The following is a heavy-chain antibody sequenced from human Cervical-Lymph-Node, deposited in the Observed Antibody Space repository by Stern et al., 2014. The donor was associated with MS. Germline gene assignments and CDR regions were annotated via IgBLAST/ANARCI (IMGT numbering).Heavy chain of an antibody. Sequence: VQLVESGGGVVQPGRSLRLSCVASGFTFSMQTMHWVRQAPGKGLEWVALILYDGNNKNYADSVKGRFTISRDNSKNTLFLQMSSLRPEDTAVYYCARGDQQLARNYNYYGMDVWGQGTTVTVSS. CDR1: GFTFSMQT. V-gene: IGHV3-30-3*01. J-gene: IGHJ6*02. D-gene: IGHD6-13*01. CDR2: ILYDGNNK. CDR3: ARGDQQLARNYNYYGMDV.